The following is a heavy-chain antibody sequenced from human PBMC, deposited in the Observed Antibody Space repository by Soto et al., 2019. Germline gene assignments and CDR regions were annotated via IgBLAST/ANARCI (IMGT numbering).Heavy chain of an antibody. V-gene: IGHV4-59*08. CDR2: IYYSGST. CDR3: SGGGDYPNTDFDY. D-gene: IGHD4-17*01. J-gene: IGHJ4*02. Sequence: SETLSLTCTVSGGSISSYYWSRIRQPPGKGLEWIGYIYYSGSTNYNPSLKSRVTISVDTSKNQFSLKLSSVTAADTAVYYCSGGGDYPNTDFDYWGQGTLVTVSS. CDR1: GGSISSYY.